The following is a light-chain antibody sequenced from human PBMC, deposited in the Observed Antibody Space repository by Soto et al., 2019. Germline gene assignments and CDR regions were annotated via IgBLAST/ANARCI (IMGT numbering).Light chain of an antibody. J-gene: IGKJ1*01. CDR2: GAS. Sequence: EIVLTQSPGTLSLYPGERATLSCRASQSLNDNYLAWYQQKPGQAPRLLIYGASNRATGIPDRFSGSGSGTDFTLTISRLEPEDFAVYYCQQYNRSPRTFGQGTKVEIK. CDR3: QQYNRSPRT. V-gene: IGKV3-20*01. CDR1: QSLNDNY.